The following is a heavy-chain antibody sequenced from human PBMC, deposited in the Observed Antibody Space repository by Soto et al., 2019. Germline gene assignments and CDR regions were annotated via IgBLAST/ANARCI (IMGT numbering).Heavy chain of an antibody. V-gene: IGHV4-31*03. Sequence: SETLSLTCTVSGGSISSGGYYWSWIRQHPGKGLEWIGYIYYSGSTYYNPSLKSRVTISVDTSKNQFSLKLSSVTAADTAVYYCARVKYGSGSYYRAGMALGDNNWFDPWGQGTLVTVSS. CDR3: ARVKYGSGSYYRAGMALGDNNWFDP. CDR2: IYYSGST. J-gene: IGHJ5*02. CDR1: GGSISSGGYY. D-gene: IGHD3-10*01.